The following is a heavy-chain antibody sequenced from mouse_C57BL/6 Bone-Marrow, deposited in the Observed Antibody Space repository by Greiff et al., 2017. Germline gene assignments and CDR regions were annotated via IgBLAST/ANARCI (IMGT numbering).Heavy chain of an antibody. CDR3: ARINYYGSRNWYFDV. CDR2: INPNYGTT. CDR1: GYSFTDYN. J-gene: IGHJ1*03. V-gene: IGHV1-39*01. Sequence: VQLQQSGPELVKPGASVKISCKASGYSFTDYNMNWVKQSNGNSLEWIGVINPNYGTTSYNQQFKGKATLTVDPSSSPAYMQLNSLTSEDSAVYYCARINYYGSRNWYFDVWGTGTTVTVSS. D-gene: IGHD1-1*01.